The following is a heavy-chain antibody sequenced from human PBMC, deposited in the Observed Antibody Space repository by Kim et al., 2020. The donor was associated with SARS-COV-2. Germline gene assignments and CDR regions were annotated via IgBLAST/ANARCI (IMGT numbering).Heavy chain of an antibody. D-gene: IGHD6-19*01. Sequence: GGSLRFSCAASGFTLSTYAMSWVRLAPGKGLEWVSTITSGAGTYYIDSVKGRFTISRDNSKNTLYLQMNSLRAEDTAVYYCAKSPLTWASAFDSWGQGT. CDR2: ITSGAGT. CDR3: AKSPLTWASAFDS. J-gene: IGHJ4*02. V-gene: IGHV3-23*01. CDR1: GFTLSTYA.